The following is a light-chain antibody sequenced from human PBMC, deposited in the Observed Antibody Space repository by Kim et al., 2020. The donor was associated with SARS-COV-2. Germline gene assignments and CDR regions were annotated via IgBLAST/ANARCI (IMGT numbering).Light chain of an antibody. V-gene: IGLV2-14*03. CDR3: SSYTSSSTQV. J-gene: IGLJ1*01. CDR2: DVS. CDR1: SSDVGGYNY. Sequence: GQSLTISCTGTSSDVGGYNYVSWYQQHPGKAPKLMSYDVSNRPSGVSNRFSGSKSGNTASLTISGLQAEDEADYYCSSYTSSSTQVFGTGTKVTVL.